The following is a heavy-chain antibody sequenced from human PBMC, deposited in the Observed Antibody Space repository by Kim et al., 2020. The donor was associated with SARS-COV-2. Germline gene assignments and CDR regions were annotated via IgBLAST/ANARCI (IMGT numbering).Heavy chain of an antibody. Sequence: TRVTISVDTSKNQFSLKLSSVTAADTAVYYCARALGYCTGGSCPKHGMDVWGQGTTVTVSS. J-gene: IGHJ6*02. D-gene: IGHD2-15*01. V-gene: IGHV4-34*01. CDR3: ARALGYCTGGSCPKHGMDV.